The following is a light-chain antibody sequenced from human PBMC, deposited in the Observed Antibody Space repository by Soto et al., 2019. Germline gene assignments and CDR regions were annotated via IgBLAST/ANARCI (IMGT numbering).Light chain of an antibody. Sequence: QSALTQPPSASGSPGQSVTISCTGTSSDVGGYNSVSWYQQHPGKAPKLLIYEVSKRPSGVPDRFSGSKSGNTASLTVSGLQPGDEADYYCGSYAGSTFSVVFGGGTKLTVL. CDR2: EVS. J-gene: IGLJ2*01. CDR1: SSDVGGYNS. CDR3: GSYAGSTFSVV. V-gene: IGLV2-8*01.